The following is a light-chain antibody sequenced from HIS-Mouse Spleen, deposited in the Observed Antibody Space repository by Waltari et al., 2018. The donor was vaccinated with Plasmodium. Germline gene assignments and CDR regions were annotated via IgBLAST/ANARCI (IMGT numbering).Light chain of an antibody. CDR1: QSVSSN. V-gene: IGKV3-15*01. CDR3: QQYKNWSFT. Sequence: EIVMTQSPATPSVSPGDRATPSSRASQSVSSNLAWYQQKPGQAPRLLIYGTSTRATGIPARFSGSVSGTEFTLTISSLQSEDFAVYYCQQYKNWSFTFGPGTKVDIK. CDR2: GTS. J-gene: IGKJ3*01.